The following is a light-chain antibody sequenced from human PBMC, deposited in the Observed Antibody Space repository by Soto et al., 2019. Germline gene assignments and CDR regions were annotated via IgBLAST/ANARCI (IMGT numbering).Light chain of an antibody. J-gene: IGLJ2*01. Sequence: QSVLTQPPSASGTPGQRVTISCSGSSSDVGAFSYVSWYQQRPGKAPKLMIYEVNNRPSGISDRFSGSKSGNTASLTISGLQAEDEADYYCSSYTTVSTVVFGGGTKVTVL. CDR3: SSYTTVSTVV. V-gene: IGLV2-14*01. CDR2: EVN. CDR1: SSDVGAFSY.